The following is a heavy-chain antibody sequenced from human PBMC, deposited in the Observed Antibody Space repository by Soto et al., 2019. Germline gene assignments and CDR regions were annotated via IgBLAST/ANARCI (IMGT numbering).Heavy chain of an antibody. CDR2: ISGSGGST. V-gene: IGHV3-23*01. Sequence: EVQLLESGGGLVQPGGSLRLSCAASGFTFNTYAMSWVRQAPGKGLEWVSAISGSGGSTYYADSVKGRFTISRDNSKNTLYLQMNSLRAEDTAVYYCAKGDSGSYSFDYWGQGTLVTVSS. J-gene: IGHJ4*02. D-gene: IGHD1-26*01. CDR3: AKGDSGSYSFDY. CDR1: GFTFNTYA.